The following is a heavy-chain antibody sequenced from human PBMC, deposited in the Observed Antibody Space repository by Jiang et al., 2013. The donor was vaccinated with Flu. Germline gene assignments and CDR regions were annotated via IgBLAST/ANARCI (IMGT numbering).Heavy chain of an antibody. Sequence: VQLVESGGGLVQPGGSLRLSCAASGFTFSIYEMNWVRQAPGKGLEWVSYISSSGSTRYYADSVKGRFTISRDNAKNSLDLQMNSLRAEDTAVYYCARVPPGRNFPDYWGPGTLVTVSS. V-gene: IGHV3-48*03. J-gene: IGHJ4*02. CDR1: GFTFSIYE. CDR2: ISSSGSTR. CDR3: ARVPPGRNFPDY. D-gene: IGHD1-7*01.